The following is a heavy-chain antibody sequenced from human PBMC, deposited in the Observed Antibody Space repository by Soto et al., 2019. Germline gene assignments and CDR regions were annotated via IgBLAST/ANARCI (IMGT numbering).Heavy chain of an antibody. V-gene: IGHV4-61*01. D-gene: IGHD3-16*01. Sequence: QVQLQESGPGLVKPSETLSLTCAVSGDSVSNDNYYWSWIRQPPGKGLEWIGYIYYSGTTNYNSYLKSRLSLSVDMSKNLFSLKLASVTAADTAVYFCARSQRGRTAFTFDYWGQGALVTVSS. J-gene: IGHJ4*02. CDR2: IYYSGTT. CDR3: ARSQRGRTAFTFDY. CDR1: GDSVSNDNYY.